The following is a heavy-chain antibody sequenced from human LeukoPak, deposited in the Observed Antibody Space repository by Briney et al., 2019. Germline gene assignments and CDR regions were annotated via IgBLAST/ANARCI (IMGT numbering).Heavy chain of an antibody. D-gene: IGHD3-10*01. CDR1: GYSFTSYW. V-gene: IGHV5-51*01. J-gene: IGHJ1*01. CDR3: ARFAGSGSYYEYFLH. Sequence: GESLKISCKGSGYSFTSYWIGWVRQMPGKGLEWMGIIYPADSETRYSPSFQGQVTISADKSISTAYLQWSSLKASDTAMYYCARFAGSGSYYEYFLHWGQGTLVTVPS. CDR2: IYPADSET.